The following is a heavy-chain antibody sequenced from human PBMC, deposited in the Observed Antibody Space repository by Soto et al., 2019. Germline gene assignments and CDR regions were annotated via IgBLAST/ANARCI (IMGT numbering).Heavy chain of an antibody. J-gene: IGHJ3*02. D-gene: IGHD5-12*01. CDR2: ISGSSDRS. Sequence: GGSLRLSCVASRVTLSSHTMSWDRLAPGKGLEWVSGISGSSDRSYYADSVQGRFTISRDNSKSTLYLQMGSLRAEDMAVYYCARSEKRWLLNAFDIWGQGTMVTVSS. CDR3: ARSEKRWLLNAFDI. V-gene: IGHV3-23*01. CDR1: RVTLSSHT.